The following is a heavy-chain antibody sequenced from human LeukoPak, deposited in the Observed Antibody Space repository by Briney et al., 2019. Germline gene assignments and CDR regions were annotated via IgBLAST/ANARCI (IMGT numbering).Heavy chain of an antibody. CDR1: GGSISSGSYY. V-gene: IGHV4-61*02. Sequence: KPSQTLSLTCTVSGGSISSGSYYWSWIRQPAGKGLEWIGRIYTSGSTNYNPSLKSRVTISVDTSKNQFSLKLSSVTAADTAVYYCARDRVGYDYSSPYYFDYWGQGTLVTVSS. CDR2: IYTSGST. J-gene: IGHJ4*02. CDR3: ARDRVGYDYSSPYYFDY. D-gene: IGHD4-11*01.